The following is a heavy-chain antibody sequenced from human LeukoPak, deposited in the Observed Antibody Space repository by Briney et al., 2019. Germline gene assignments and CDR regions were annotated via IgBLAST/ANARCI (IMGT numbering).Heavy chain of an antibody. CDR2: ISGGGGST. J-gene: IGHJ5*02. Sequence: GSLRLSCAASEFTFSNYAMNWVRQAPGKGLEWVSGISGGGGSTYYADSVKGRFTISRDNSKNTLYLQMDSLRAEDTALYYCAKGSGINHYHWIDPWGQGTLVTVSS. CDR1: EFTFSNYA. D-gene: IGHD1-14*01. CDR3: AKGSGINHYHWIDP. V-gene: IGHV3-23*01.